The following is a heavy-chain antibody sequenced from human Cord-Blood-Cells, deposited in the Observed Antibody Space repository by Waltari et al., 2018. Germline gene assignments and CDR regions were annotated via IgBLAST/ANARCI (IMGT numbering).Heavy chain of an antibody. CDR3: ARRYCSSTSCYWYFDL. J-gene: IGHJ2*01. V-gene: IGHV4-39*01. D-gene: IGHD2-2*01. CDR2: IYYSGST. Sequence: QLQLQESCPGLVKPSETLSLTCTVSGGTLRSRSYYWGWYRQPPGKGLEWIGSIYYSGSTYYNPSLKSRVTISVDTSKNQFSLKLSSVTAADTAVYYCARRYCSSTSCYWYFDLWGRGTLVTVSS. CDR1: GGTLRSRSYY.